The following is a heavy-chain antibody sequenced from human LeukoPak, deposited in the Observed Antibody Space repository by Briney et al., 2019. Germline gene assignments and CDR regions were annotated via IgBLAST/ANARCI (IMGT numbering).Heavy chain of an antibody. Sequence: GGPLRLSCAASGFTFSSYAISCVRQAPGKGLEGVSSISGGGGATFYGDSVKVRVTISRDKYKKTLYLQMNSLRAEDTAVYYCSKDLEWNYRNFDYWGQGILVTVSS. CDR3: SKDLEWNYRNFDY. CDR2: ISGGGGAT. CDR1: GFTFSSYA. V-gene: IGHV3-23*01. D-gene: IGHD1-7*01. J-gene: IGHJ4*02.